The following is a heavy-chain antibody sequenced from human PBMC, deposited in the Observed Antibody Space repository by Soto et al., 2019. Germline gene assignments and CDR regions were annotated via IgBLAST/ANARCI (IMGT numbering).Heavy chain of an antibody. CDR3: ARGRGNYEFWIVDVQWDYYGMDV. V-gene: IGHV4-34*01. Sequence: SETISLNWAAHGGSLSGYYLSWLRQPPGKGLEWSGEINHSGRTNYNPSLKSRVTISVDTSKKQFSLKLSSVTSADTALDSFARGRGNYEFWIVDVQWDYYGMDVWGQGTTVTVYS. J-gene: IGHJ6*02. CDR2: INHSGRT. D-gene: IGHD3-3*01. CDR1: GGSLSGYY.